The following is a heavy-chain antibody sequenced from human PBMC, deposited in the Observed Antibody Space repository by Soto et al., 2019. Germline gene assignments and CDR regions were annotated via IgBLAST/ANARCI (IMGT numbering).Heavy chain of an antibody. Sequence: PSETLSLTCAVYGGSFSGYYWSWIRQPPGKGLEWIGEINHSGSTNYNPSLKSRVTISVDTSKNQFSLKLSSVTAADTAVYYCARRGKGYSGYVTRWFDPWGQGTLVTVS. CDR2: INHSGST. D-gene: IGHD5-12*01. J-gene: IGHJ5*02. CDR1: GGSFSGYY. CDR3: ARRGKGYSGYVTRWFDP. V-gene: IGHV4-34*01.